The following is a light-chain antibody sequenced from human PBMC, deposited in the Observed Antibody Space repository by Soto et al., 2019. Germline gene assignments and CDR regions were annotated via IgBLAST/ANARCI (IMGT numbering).Light chain of an antibody. Sequence: QSVLTQPASMSGSPGQSITISCTGTSSDVGAYKYVSWYQQHRGKVPKLIIYGVSNRPSGVSNRFSGSKSGNTAFLTISGLQPEDEADYYCSSFTGTTTLDVFGTGTKVTVL. V-gene: IGLV2-14*03. CDR2: GVS. J-gene: IGLJ1*01. CDR3: SSFTGTTTLDV. CDR1: SSDVGAYKY.